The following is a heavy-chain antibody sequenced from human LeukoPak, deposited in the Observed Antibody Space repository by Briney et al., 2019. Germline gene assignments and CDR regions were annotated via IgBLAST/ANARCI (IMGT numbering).Heavy chain of an antibody. Sequence: GGSLRLSCAASGFTFSSYGMHWVRQAPGKGLEWVAVISYDGSNKYYADSVKGRFTISRDNSKNTLYLQMNSLRAEDTAVYYCARDLEYSGYDSFDYWGQGTLVTVSS. CDR1: GFTFSSYG. CDR2: ISYDGSNK. J-gene: IGHJ4*02. V-gene: IGHV3-30*03. CDR3: ARDLEYSGYDSFDY. D-gene: IGHD5-12*01.